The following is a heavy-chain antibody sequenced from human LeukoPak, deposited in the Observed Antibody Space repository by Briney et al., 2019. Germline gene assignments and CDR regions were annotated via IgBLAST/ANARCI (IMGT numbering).Heavy chain of an antibody. CDR1: GYSFPGYW. D-gene: IGHD6-19*01. J-gene: IGHJ5*02. CDR3: ARRMKDSSGWYNWFDP. V-gene: IGHV5-51*01. Sequence: GESLKISCKGSGYSFPGYWIGWVRQLPGKGLEWMGIIYPGDSDTRYSPSFQGQVSMSVDKSINTAYLQWSSLKASDTAMNYCARRMKDSSGWYNWFDPWGQGTLVTVSS. CDR2: IYPGDSDT.